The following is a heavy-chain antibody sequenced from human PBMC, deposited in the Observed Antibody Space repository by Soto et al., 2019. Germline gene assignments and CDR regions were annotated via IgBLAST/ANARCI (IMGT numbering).Heavy chain of an antibody. J-gene: IGHJ4*02. CDR3: ARGGLRGYSYGPILDY. D-gene: IGHD5-18*01. V-gene: IGHV4-59*01. CDR1: GGSISSYY. CDR2: IYYSGST. Sequence: PSETLSLTCTVSGGSISSYYWSWIRQPPGKGREWVGYIYYSGSTNYNPSLKSRVTISVDTSKNQFSLKLSSVTAADTAVYYCARGGLRGYSYGPILDYWGQGILV.